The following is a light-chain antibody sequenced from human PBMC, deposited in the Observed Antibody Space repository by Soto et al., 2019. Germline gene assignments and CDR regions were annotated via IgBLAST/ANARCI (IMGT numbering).Light chain of an antibody. V-gene: IGKV3-15*01. CDR3: QQYNNWIPHT. CDR1: QSVNTN. CDR2: GAS. J-gene: IGKJ2*01. Sequence: EIVMTQSPATLSVSPGESATLSCRASQSVNTNLAWYQQKPGRAPRLLIHGASTRDTGIPARFSGSGSGTEFTMNISSLQYEDFAVYYCQQYNNWIPHTFGQGTKLEIK.